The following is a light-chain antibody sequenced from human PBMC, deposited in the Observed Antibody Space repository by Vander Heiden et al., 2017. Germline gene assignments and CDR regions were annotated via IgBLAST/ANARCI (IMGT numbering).Light chain of an antibody. J-gene: IGKJ1*01. V-gene: IGKV1-39*01. Sequence: DIQMTQSPSSLSASVGDRVTITCRASQSISSYLNWYQQKPGKAPKLLIYAASSLQSGVPSRFSGSGSGTDFTLTSSSLQPEDVATYYCQQSYSTPQTFGRGTKVEIK. CDR3: QQSYSTPQT. CDR1: QSISSY. CDR2: AAS.